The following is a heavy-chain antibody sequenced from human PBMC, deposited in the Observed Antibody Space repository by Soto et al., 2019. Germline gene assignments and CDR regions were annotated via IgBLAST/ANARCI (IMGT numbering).Heavy chain of an antibody. V-gene: IGHV4-39*01. CDR1: GGSISSSSYY. Sequence: SETLSLTCAVSGGSISSSSYYWCWIRQPPGKGLEWIGSIYYSGSTYYNPSLKSRVTISVDTSKNQFSLKLSSVTAADTAVYYCARQTGYDYYYYYGMDVWGQGTTVTVSS. D-gene: IGHD5-12*01. CDR2: IYYSGST. J-gene: IGHJ6*02. CDR3: ARQTGYDYYYYYGMDV.